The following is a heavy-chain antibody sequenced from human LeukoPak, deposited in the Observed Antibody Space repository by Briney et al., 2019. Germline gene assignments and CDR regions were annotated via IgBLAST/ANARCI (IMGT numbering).Heavy chain of an antibody. CDR1: GGSISTYY. Sequence: SETLSLTCTVSGGSISTYYWSWIRQPPGKGLEWIGYIYYSGSTNYNPSLKSRVTISVDTSKNQFSLRLSSVTAADTAVYYCARPLEATVTVPFDNWGQGTLVTVSS. CDR2: IYYSGST. CDR3: ARPLEATVTVPFDN. J-gene: IGHJ4*02. D-gene: IGHD4-17*01. V-gene: IGHV4-59*08.